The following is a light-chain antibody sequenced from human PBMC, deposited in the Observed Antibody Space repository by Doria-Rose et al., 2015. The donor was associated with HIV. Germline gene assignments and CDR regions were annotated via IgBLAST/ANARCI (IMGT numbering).Light chain of an antibody. CDR1: QSFSSTY. CDR2: DGS. J-gene: IGKJ1*01. CDR3: HQYGTPWT. Sequence: DIVLTRSPGTLSLSPGERATLSCRASQSFSSTYLAWYQQKPGQAPSLLIYDGSTRATGIPDRFSASGSGTDFTLTINRLEPEDFALYYCHQYGTPWTFGQGTKVEI. V-gene: IGKV3-20*01.